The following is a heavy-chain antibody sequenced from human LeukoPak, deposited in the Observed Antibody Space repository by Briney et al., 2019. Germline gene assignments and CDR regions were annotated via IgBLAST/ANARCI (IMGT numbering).Heavy chain of an antibody. V-gene: IGHV3-49*03. CDR1: GFTFGDYA. D-gene: IGHD3-16*02. CDR3: TRAPVYDYVWGSYRPYFDY. CDR2: IRSKAYGGTT. Sequence: GGSLRLSCTASGFTFGDYAMSWFRQAPGKGLEWVGFIRSKAYGGTTEYAASVKGRFTISRDDSKSIAYLQMNSLKTEDTAVYYCTRAPVYDYVWGSYRPYFDYWGQGTLVAVSS. J-gene: IGHJ4*02.